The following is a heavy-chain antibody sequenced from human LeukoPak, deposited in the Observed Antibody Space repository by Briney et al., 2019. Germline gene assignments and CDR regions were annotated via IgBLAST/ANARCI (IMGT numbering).Heavy chain of an antibody. CDR1: GYTLTSYG. CDR3: ARGAYGDK. D-gene: IGHD4-17*01. CDR2: ISTQSGNT. Sequence: ASVKVSFKASGYTLTSYGINWMRQAPGQGLEWMGWISTQSGNTNYSQKVQGRLTLTTDRSTNTACMELRSLRSDDTAVYYCARGAYGDKWGQGTLVTVSS. J-gene: IGHJ4*02. V-gene: IGHV1-18*01.